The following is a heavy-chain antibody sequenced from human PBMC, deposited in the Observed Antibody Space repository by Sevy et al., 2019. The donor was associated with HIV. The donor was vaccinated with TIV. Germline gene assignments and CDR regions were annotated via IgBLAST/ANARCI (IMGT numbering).Heavy chain of an antibody. Sequence: GSLRLSCTVSGGSISTYYWSWIRQPAGEGLEWIGRIHSSGTTDYYPSLRSRVTMSLGTSKMQFSLELRSVTVADSAMYFCAISQGGAPGTINWFDPWGQGTLVTVSS. J-gene: IGHJ5*02. CDR2: IHSSGTT. V-gene: IGHV4-4*07. CDR1: GGSISTYY. CDR3: AISQGGAPGTINWFDP. D-gene: IGHD1-26*01.